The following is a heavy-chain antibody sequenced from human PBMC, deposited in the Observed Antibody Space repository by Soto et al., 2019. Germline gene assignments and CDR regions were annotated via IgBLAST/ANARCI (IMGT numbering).Heavy chain of an antibody. CDR3: ATGRPSGYAIALTRPGERHYYYYAMDV. CDR2: ISGTGGST. J-gene: IGHJ6*02. CDR1: EFTFSDYA. D-gene: IGHD5-12*01. V-gene: IGHV3-23*01. Sequence: LRLSCAASEFTFSDYAMNWVRQAPGKGLEWASAISGTGGSTYYADSVKGRFTIFRDNSKNTLSLQMNSLRVEDTATYYCATGRPSGYAIALTRPGERHYYYYAMDVWGRGTTLTVSS.